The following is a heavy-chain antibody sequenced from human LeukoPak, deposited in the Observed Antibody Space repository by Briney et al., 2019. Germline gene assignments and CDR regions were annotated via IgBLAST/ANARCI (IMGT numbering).Heavy chain of an antibody. V-gene: IGHV3-23*01. D-gene: IGHD4-23*01. CDR2: ISGGDTST. CDR1: GFIFSSYA. CDR3: AKNLNGGNTHSDY. J-gene: IGHJ4*02. Sequence: GGSLRLSCAASGFIFSSYAMNWVRQAPGKGLEWVSTISGGDTSTFYADSVKGRFTISRDNSKNTLYLQMNNLRAEDTAVYYCAKNLNGGNTHSDYWGQGTLVTVPS.